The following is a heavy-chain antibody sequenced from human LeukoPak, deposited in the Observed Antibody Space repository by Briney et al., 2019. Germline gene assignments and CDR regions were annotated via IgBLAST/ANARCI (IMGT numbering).Heavy chain of an antibody. Sequence: SETLSPTCTVSGGSVSSSSYYWGWLRQPPGKGLEWIGSIYYSGTTYYNPSLKSRVTISVDTSKNQFSLKLRSVTAADTAVYYCARHSQYSYGLLYFFDFWGQGTLVTVSS. V-gene: IGHV4-39*01. CDR1: GGSVSSSSYY. CDR3: ARHSQYSYGLLYFFDF. D-gene: IGHD5-18*01. J-gene: IGHJ4*02. CDR2: IYYSGTT.